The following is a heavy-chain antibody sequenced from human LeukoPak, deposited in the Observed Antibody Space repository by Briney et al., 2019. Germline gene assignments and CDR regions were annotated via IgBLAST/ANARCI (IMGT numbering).Heavy chain of an antibody. V-gene: IGHV3-23*01. Sequence: GGSLRLSCAASGFTFSSYAMSWVRQAPGKGLEWVSAISGSGGSTYYAGSVKGRFTIPRDNSKNTLYLQMNSLRAEDTAVYYCAKDTAMVKYYFDYWGQGTLVTVSS. CDR1: GFTFSSYA. J-gene: IGHJ4*02. CDR3: AKDTAMVKYYFDY. CDR2: ISGSGGST. D-gene: IGHD5-18*01.